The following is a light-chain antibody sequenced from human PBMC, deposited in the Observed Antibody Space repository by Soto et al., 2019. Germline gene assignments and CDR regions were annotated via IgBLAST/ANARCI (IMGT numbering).Light chain of an antibody. J-gene: IGKJ4*01. CDR3: MQSVHLPLT. CDR2: DVS. V-gene: IGKV2D-29*01. CDR1: QRLLHSDGKTY. Sequence: VLPQTALSLSVTPGQPASISCSSTQRLLHSDGKTYFYWYLQRPGQPPQLLIYDVSKRFSGAPNRFSGSGSGTNFTLKISRVKAEDVGVYYCMQSVHLPLTSGGGTKVEGK.